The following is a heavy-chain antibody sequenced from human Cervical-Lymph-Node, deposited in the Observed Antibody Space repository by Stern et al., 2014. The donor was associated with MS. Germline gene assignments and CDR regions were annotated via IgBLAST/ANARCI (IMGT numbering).Heavy chain of an antibody. D-gene: IGHD3-10*01. CDR1: GGTFSSYA. J-gene: IGHJ3*02. CDR3: ARDQRHYGSGHYAFDI. V-gene: IGHV1-69*12. Sequence: QDQLVQSGAEVKKPGSSVKVSCKASGGTFSSYALSLVRQAPGQGLAWVGGIIPIIGTANYAQKFQGRVTITADDSIKTVYMEVSSLRSEDTAVYYCARDQRHYGSGHYAFDIWGQGTMVTVSS. CDR2: IIPIIGTA.